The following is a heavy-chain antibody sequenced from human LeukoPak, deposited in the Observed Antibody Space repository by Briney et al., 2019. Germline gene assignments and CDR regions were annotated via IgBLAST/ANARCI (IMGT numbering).Heavy chain of an antibody. CDR3: ARDRGGSYYFDY. CDR1: GGTFSSYA. D-gene: IGHD2-15*01. V-gene: IGHV1-69*13. J-gene: IGHJ4*02. CDR2: IIPIFGTA. Sequence: APVKVSCKASGGTFSSYAISWVRQAPGQGLEWMGGIIPIFGTANYAQKFQGRVTITADESTSTAYMELSSLRSEDTAVYYCARDRGGSYYFDYWGQGTLVTVSS.